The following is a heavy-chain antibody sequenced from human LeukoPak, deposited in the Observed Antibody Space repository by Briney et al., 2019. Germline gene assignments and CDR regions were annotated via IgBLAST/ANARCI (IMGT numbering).Heavy chain of an antibody. CDR2: IYYSGST. CDR3: ARVATTTNPPQRPFDN. J-gene: IGHJ4*02. CDR1: GYSISSGYY. Sequence: PSETLSLTCAVSGYSISSGYYWGCSRPPPGKGLEWIGSIYYSGSTYYNPSLKSQVTISVDTSKNQFSLKLSSVTAADTAVYYCARVATTTNPPQRPFDNWGQGNLVTVSS. V-gene: IGHV4-38-2*01. D-gene: IGHD5-12*01.